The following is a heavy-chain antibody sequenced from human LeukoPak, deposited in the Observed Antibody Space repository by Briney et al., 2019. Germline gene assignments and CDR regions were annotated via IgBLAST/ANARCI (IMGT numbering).Heavy chain of an antibody. Sequence: SETLSLTCTVSGDSIGSSSYYWAWIRQPPGKGLEWIGSIYYSGSTYYPPSLKSRVTISIETSKNKFSLKVSSVTAADTAVYYCARQTWIELWHFDYWGQGALVTVSS. D-gene: IGHD5-18*01. CDR2: IYYSGST. J-gene: IGHJ4*02. CDR3: ARQTWIELWHFDY. CDR1: GDSIGSSSYY. V-gene: IGHV4-39*01.